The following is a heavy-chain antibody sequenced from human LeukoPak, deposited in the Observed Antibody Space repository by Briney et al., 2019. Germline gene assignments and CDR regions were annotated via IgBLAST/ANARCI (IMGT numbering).Heavy chain of an antibody. CDR2: IHYAGST. CDR3: ARRPYSSSWEFDY. V-gene: IGHV4-59*08. Sequence: NPSETLSLTCTVSGASIKSYYWTWIRQSPGKGLEWIANIHYAGSTNYNPSLKSRVTISVDTSKNQFSLKLSSVTAADTAVYYCARRPYSSSWEFDYWGQGTLVTVSS. CDR1: GASIKSYY. D-gene: IGHD6-13*01. J-gene: IGHJ4*02.